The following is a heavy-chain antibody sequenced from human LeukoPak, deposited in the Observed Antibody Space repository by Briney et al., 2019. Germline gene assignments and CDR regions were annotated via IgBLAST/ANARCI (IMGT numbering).Heavy chain of an antibody. D-gene: IGHD2-15*01. Sequence: ASVKVSCKASGYTFTGYYMHWVRQAPGQGLEWMGWINPNSGGTNYAQKFQGRVTMTRGTSISTAYMELSRLRSDDTAVYYCARAFNIANWFDPWGQGTLVTVSS. J-gene: IGHJ5*02. V-gene: IGHV1-2*02. CDR1: GYTFTGYY. CDR2: INPNSGGT. CDR3: ARAFNIANWFDP.